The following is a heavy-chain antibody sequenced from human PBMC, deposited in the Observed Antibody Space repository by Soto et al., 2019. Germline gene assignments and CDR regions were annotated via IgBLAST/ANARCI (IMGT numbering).Heavy chain of an antibody. D-gene: IGHD3-10*01. Sequence: GGSLRLSCAGSGYNFGGFWMHWVRQAPGKGLVWVSRIDNGGTNTVYADAVKGRFTISRDNAKNTLYLQMNSLRAEDTAVYYGAKDRGRPDAFNIWGQWTMVAVSS. V-gene: IGHV3-74*01. CDR3: AKDRGRPDAFNI. CDR1: GYNFGGFW. CDR2: IDNGGTNT. J-gene: IGHJ3*02.